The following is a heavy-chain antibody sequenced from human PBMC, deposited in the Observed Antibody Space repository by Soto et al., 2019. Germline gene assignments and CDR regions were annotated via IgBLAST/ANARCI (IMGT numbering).Heavy chain of an antibody. J-gene: IGHJ6*02. Sequence: ASVEVSCKACGYTFDSYFISWLRQAPEQGLEWMGWISAYNGNTNYAQKLQGRVTMTTDTSTSTAYMELRSLRSDDTAVYYCARDPNSSGWYPSYYYYYGMDVWGQGTTVTVSS. CDR3: ARDPNSSGWYPSYYYYYGMDV. CDR1: GYTFDSYF. D-gene: IGHD6-19*01. CDR2: ISAYNGNT. V-gene: IGHV1-18*01.